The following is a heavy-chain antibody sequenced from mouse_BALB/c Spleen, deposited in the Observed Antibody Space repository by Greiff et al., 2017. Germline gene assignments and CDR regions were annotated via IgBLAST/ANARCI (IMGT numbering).Heavy chain of an antibody. D-gene: IGHD1-1*01. V-gene: IGHV1-5*01. CDR3: TRSATTVVFDY. Sequence: EVQLQQSGTVLARPGASVKMSCKASGYSFTSYWMHWVKQRPGQGLEWIGAIYPGNSDTSYNQKFKGKAKLTAVTSASTAYMELSSLTNEDSAVYYWTRSATTVVFDYWGQGTTLTVSS. CDR1: GYSFTSYW. J-gene: IGHJ2*01. CDR2: IYPGNSDT.